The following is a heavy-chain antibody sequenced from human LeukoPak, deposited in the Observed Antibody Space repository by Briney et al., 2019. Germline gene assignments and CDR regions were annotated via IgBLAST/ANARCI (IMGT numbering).Heavy chain of an antibody. J-gene: IGHJ5*02. D-gene: IGHD6-13*01. Sequence: PSETLSLTCAVYGGTFSCYYWSWIRQPPGKGLEWIGEINHSGSTNYNPSLKSRVTISVDTSKNQFSLKLSSVTAADTAVYYCARESAGTGGWFDPWGQGTLVTVSS. CDR2: INHSGST. CDR1: GGTFSCYY. CDR3: ARESAGTGGWFDP. V-gene: IGHV4-34*01.